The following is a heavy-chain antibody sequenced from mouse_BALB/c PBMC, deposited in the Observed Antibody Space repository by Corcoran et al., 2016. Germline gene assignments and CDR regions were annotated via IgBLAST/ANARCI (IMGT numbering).Heavy chain of an antibody. J-gene: IGHJ2*01. Sequence: QVQLQQSGAELMKPGASGKISCKATGYTFSSYWIEWVKQRPGHGLEWIGEILPGSGSTNYNEKFKGKATFTADTSSNTAYMQLSSLTSEDSAVYYCARNGYDDDGYYVDYWGQGTTLTVSS. V-gene: IGHV1-9*01. CDR3: ARNGYDDDGYYVDY. CDR1: GYTFSSYW. D-gene: IGHD2-2*01. CDR2: ILPGSGST.